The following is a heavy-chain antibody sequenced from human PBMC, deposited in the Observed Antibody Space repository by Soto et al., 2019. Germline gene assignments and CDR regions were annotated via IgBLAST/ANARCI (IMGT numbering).Heavy chain of an antibody. V-gene: IGHV4-34*01. CDR3: ARGRFDVVGATEGRDFDY. D-gene: IGHD1-26*01. J-gene: IGHJ4*02. Sequence: QVQLQQWGAGLLKPSETLSLTCAVYGGSFSGYYWSWILQPPGKGLEWIGEINHSGSTNYNPSLKSRVTISVDTSKNQFSLKLSSVTAADTAVYYCARGRFDVVGATEGRDFDYWGQGTLVTVSS. CDR2: INHSGST. CDR1: GGSFSGYY.